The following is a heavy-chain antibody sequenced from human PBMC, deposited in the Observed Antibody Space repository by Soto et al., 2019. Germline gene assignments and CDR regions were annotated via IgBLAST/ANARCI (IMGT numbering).Heavy chain of an antibody. CDR2: SRDKGEAYST. Sequence: EVQLVESGGGLVQPGGSLRLSCAVSGFTFSDHQMDWVRQAPGKGLEWVGRSRDKGEAYSTVYAASVECRFTISRDDSRNSLYLQMNSLKTEDTAVYYCAAIRLGMDVWGKGTTVTVSS. CDR3: AAIRLGMDV. CDR1: GFTFSDHQ. J-gene: IGHJ6*04. V-gene: IGHV3-72*01.